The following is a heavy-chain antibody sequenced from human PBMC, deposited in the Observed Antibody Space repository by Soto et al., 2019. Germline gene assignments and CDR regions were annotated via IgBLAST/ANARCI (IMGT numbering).Heavy chain of an antibody. CDR2: IYPGDSDT. J-gene: IGHJ6*02. D-gene: IGHD6-6*01. CDR3: ARTNEYSSSSHVDYYYGMDV. V-gene: IGHV5-51*01. CDR1: GYSFTSYW. Sequence: PGEPLKISCKGSGYSFTSYWIGWVSQMHGKGLEWMGIIYPGDSDTRYSPSFQGQVTISADKSISTAYLQWSSLKASDTAMYYCARTNEYSSSSHVDYYYGMDVWGQGTTVTVSS.